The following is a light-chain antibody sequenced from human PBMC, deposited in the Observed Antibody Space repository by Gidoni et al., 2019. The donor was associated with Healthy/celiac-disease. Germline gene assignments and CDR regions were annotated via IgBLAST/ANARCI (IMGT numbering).Light chain of an antibody. J-gene: IGLJ2*01. CDR1: SLRSYY. CDR3: NSRDSSGNHVV. V-gene: IGLV3-19*01. Sequence: SSELTQDPAVSVALGQTVRITCQGDSLRSYYASWYQQKPGPAPVLVIYGKNNRPSVIPDRFSGSSSGNTASLTITWAQAEDEADYYCNSRDSSGNHVVFGGGTKLTVL. CDR2: GKN.